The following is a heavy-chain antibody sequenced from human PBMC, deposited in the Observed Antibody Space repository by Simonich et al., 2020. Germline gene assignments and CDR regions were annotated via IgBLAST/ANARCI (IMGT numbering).Heavy chain of an antibody. J-gene: IGHJ4*02. Sequence: QVQLQESGPGLVKPSETLSLPCTVSGGSISSYYWSWLRQPPGKGLEWIGYIYYSGSTNYNPSLKSRVTISVDTSKNQFSLKLSSVTAADTAVYYCARGGLYFDYWGQGTLVTVSS. D-gene: IGHD2-15*01. V-gene: IGHV4-59*01. CDR2: IYYSGST. CDR3: ARGGLYFDY. CDR1: GGSISSYY.